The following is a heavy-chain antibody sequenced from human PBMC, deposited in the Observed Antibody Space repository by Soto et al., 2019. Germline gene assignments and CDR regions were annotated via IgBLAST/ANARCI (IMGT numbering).Heavy chain of an antibody. D-gene: IGHD6-19*01. Sequence: WSSLSLSCAASGFAFSSYAMNWVRQAPGKGLEWVSTVSAGGGSTYYADSVKGRFTISRDNSKHTLALQMNSLRAEDTAVYFCTKDRSGGRAVGGFNYWGQGTLDSVSS. J-gene: IGHJ4*02. V-gene: IGHV3-23*01. CDR3: TKDRSGGRAVGGFNY. CDR1: GFAFSSYA. CDR2: VSAGGGST.